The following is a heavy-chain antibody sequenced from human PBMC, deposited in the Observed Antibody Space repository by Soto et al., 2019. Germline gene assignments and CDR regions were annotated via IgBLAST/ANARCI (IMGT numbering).Heavy chain of an antibody. D-gene: IGHD2-15*01. CDR3: AAPYCSGGSCYPYAFDI. CDR1: GFTFTSSA. V-gene: IGHV1-58*01. Sequence: SVKVSCKASGFTFTSSAVQCGRQARGQRLEWIGWIVVGSGNTNYAQKFQERVTVPRDMATDTTHVELSRLRPEDTAVYYCAAPYCSGGSCYPYAFDIWGQGTMV. CDR2: IVVGSGNT. J-gene: IGHJ3*02.